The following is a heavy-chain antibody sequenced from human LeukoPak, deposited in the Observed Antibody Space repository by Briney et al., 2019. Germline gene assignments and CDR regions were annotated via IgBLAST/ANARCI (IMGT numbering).Heavy chain of an antibody. CDR1: GYTLTELS. D-gene: IGHD5-12*01. CDR3: ATTKPPSYAYDY. CDR2: FDPEDGET. J-gene: IGHJ4*02. V-gene: IGHV1-24*01. Sequence: ASVKVSCKVSGYTLTELSMHWVRQAPGKGLEWMGGFDPEDGETIYSQKFQGRVTMTEDTSTDTAYMELSSLRSEDTAVYYCATTKPPSYAYDYWGQGTLVTVSS.